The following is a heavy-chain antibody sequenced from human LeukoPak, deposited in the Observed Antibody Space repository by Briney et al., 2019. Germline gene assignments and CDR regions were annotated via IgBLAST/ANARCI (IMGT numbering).Heavy chain of an antibody. D-gene: IGHD2-15*01. J-gene: IGHJ4*02. V-gene: IGHV3-23*01. CDR1: GFTFSSHA. CDR2: ISGSGDNT. Sequence: GGSLRLSCAASGFTFSSHATTWVRQAPGKGLEWVSVISGSGDNTDYADSVKGRFTISRDNSRNTVYLQMNSPRAEDTAVYYCTSFPRADTRDIVFDFWGQGALVTVSS. CDR3: TSFPRADTRDIVFDF.